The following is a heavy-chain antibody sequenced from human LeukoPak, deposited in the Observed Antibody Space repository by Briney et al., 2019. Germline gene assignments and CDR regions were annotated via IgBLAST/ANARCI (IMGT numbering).Heavy chain of an antibody. Sequence: SDTLSLTCTVSGGSISSYYWSWIRQPAGQGLEWIGRIYTCGSTNYHPSLKSRVTISVDTSKNQFSLKLSSVTAADTAVYYCARVGFGELYYYYMDVWGKGTTVTVSS. CDR1: GGSISSYY. J-gene: IGHJ6*03. D-gene: IGHD3-10*01. CDR2: IYTCGST. V-gene: IGHV4-4*07. CDR3: ARVGFGELYYYYMDV.